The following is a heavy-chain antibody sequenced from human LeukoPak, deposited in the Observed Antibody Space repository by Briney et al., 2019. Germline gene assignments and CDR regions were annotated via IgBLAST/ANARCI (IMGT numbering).Heavy chain of an antibody. CDR2: IGPTGSDR. J-gene: IGHJ4*02. V-gene: IGHV3-21*06. Sequence: PGGSLRLSCTASGLTFSTSGFNWVRQAPGKGLEWVASIGPTGSDRYHADSIKGRFTISRDNANNFPYLQMNSLRAEDTAVYYCATETNGRHYDYWGQGTPLTVSS. CDR3: ATETNGRHYDY. D-gene: IGHD1-14*01. CDR1: GLTFSTSG.